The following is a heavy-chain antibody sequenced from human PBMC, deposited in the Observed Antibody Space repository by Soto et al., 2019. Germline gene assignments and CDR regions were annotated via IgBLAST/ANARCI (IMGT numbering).Heavy chain of an antibody. Sequence: EVQLVESGGGLVQPGGSLRLSCAASGFTFRSYSMNWVRQAPGKGLEWVSFIGSAGRTIYYADSVKGRFTISRDNAKNSLYLQMYSLRDEDTAVYYCARADPRGGRYGSRGVDVWGQGTTVTVSS. CDR3: ARADPRGGRYGSRGVDV. V-gene: IGHV3-48*02. CDR2: IGSAGRTI. CDR1: GFTFRSYS. D-gene: IGHD3-16*01. J-gene: IGHJ6*02.